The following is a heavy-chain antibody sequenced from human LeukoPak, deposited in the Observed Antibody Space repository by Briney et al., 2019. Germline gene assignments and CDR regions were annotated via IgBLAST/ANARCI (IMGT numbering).Heavy chain of an antibody. D-gene: IGHD3-10*01. V-gene: IGHV5-51*01. CDR1: GYRFTSYW. Sequence: GESLQISCKGSGYRFTSYWIGWVRQMPGKGLEWMGIIYPGDPDTRYSPSFQGQVTISADKSISTAYLLWSSLKASDTAMYYCARLRLMYYYGSGARYYYYYYYMDVWGKGTTVTISS. J-gene: IGHJ6*03. CDR2: IYPGDPDT. CDR3: ARLRLMYYYGSGARYYYYYYYMDV.